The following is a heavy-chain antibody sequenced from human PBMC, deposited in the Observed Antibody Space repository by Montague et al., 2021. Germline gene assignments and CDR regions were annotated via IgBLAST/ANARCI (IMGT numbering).Heavy chain of an antibody. J-gene: IGHJ4*02. CDR2: IYDSGTT. CDR3: ARRLGIGAPFDY. V-gene: IGHV4-59*08. D-gene: IGHD7-27*01. CDR1: GGSFSEFY. Sequence: SETLSLTCTVTGGSFSEFYWSWIRQSPEKGLEWIGYIYDSGTTNYNPSLKSRVTISADTSMNQFSLNLRSVTAADTAVYFCARRLGIGAPFDYWGQGTLVTVSS.